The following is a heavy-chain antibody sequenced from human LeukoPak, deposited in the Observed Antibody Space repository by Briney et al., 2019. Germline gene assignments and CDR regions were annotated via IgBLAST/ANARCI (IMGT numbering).Heavy chain of an antibody. CDR1: GFTFTAAS. J-gene: IGHJ1*01. V-gene: IGHV3-15*05. CDR2: IRSKVENETT. CDR3: TTGNP. Sequence: GGSLRLSRATSGFTFTAASMSWVRQAPGKGLEWIGLIRSKVENETTEYAAPVKGRFSISRDDSKATLYLEMKSLKVDDTGVYYCTTGNPWGQGTLVTV.